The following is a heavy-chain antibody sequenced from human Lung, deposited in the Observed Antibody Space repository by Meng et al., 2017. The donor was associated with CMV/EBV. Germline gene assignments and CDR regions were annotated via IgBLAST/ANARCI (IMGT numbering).Heavy chain of an antibody. Sequence: GEXXKISCAASGFTFDDYGMNWVRQAPGKGLEWVSGIRWNGETTAYTDSVRGRFTNSRDNAKKSLHLQMNSLRAEDTALYYCARAVGPTIVDALDIWGQGTXVTVSS. CDR2: IRWNGETT. D-gene: IGHD1-26*01. V-gene: IGHV3-20*04. CDR3: ARAVGPTIVDALDI. J-gene: IGHJ3*02. CDR1: GFTFDDYG.